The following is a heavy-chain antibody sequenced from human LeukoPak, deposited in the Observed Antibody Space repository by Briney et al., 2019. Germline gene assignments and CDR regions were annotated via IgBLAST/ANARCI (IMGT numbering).Heavy chain of an antibody. V-gene: IGHV4-39*07. J-gene: IGHJ4*02. Sequence: KTSETLSLTCTVSGGSISSSSYYWGWIRQPPGKGLEWIGSIYYSGSTYHNPSLKGRVTISVHTSKNQFSLKLRSVTAADTAVYYCARGTRTAPHRFDYWGQGTLVTVSS. CDR1: GGSISSSSYY. D-gene: IGHD1/OR15-1a*01. CDR2: IYYSGST. CDR3: ARGTRTAPHRFDY.